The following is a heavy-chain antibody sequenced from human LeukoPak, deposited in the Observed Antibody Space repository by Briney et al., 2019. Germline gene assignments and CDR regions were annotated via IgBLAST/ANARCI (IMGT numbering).Heavy chain of an antibody. CDR2: IKSKTDGGTT. CDR1: GFTFSSYA. V-gene: IGHV3-15*01. D-gene: IGHD3-16*02. Sequence: KTGGSLRLSCAASGFTFSSYAMHWVRQAPGKGLEWVGRIKSKTDGGTTDYAAPVKGRFTISRDDSKNTLYLQMNSLKTEDTAVYYCTTSFGGVIVPDYWGQGTLVTVSS. CDR3: TTSFGGVIVPDY. J-gene: IGHJ4*02.